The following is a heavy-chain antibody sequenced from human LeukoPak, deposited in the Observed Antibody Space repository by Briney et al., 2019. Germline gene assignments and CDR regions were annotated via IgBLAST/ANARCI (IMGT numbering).Heavy chain of an antibody. D-gene: IGHD1-1*01. CDR2: IYYSGST. CDR3: ARHEDRNWYFDH. Sequence: SETLSLTCTVSGGSISSNYYYWAWLRQPPGKGLEWIGTIYYSGSTYYNPSLKSRLTISVDTSKNQFSLKLSSVTAPDSALYYCARHEDRNWYFDHWGQGTLVTVSS. J-gene: IGHJ4*02. CDR1: GGSISSNYYY. V-gene: IGHV4-39*01.